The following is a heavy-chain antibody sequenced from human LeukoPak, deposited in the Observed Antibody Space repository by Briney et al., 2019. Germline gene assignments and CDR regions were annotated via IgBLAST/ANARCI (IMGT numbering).Heavy chain of an antibody. D-gene: IGHD3-22*01. J-gene: IGHJ4*02. CDR2: IYYSGST. V-gene: IGHV4-59*01. CDR1: GGSISSYY. Sequence: PSETLSLTCTVSGGSISSYYWSWIRQPPGKGLEWIGYIYYSGSTNYNPSLKSRVTISVDTSKNQFSLKLSSVTAADTAVYYCARGYYYDSSGSYYFDYWGQGTLVNFSS. CDR3: ARGYYYDSSGSYYFDY.